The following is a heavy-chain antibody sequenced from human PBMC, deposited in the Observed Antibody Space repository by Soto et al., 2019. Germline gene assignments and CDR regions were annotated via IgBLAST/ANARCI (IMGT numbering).Heavy chain of an antibody. V-gene: IGHV3-30-3*01. Sequence: GWSLRLSCAASGFTFSSYAMHLVRQAPGKGLEWVAVISYDGSNKYYADSVKGRFTISRDNSKNTLYLQMNSLRAEDTAVYYCARDPSGSYSGAFDIWGQGTMVTVSS. J-gene: IGHJ3*02. CDR1: GFTFSSYA. CDR2: ISYDGSNK. CDR3: ARDPSGSYSGAFDI. D-gene: IGHD1-26*01.